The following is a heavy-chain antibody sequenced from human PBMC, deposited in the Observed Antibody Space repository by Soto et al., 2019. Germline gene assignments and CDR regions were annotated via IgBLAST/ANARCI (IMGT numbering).Heavy chain of an antibody. Sequence: QVQLVQSGAEVKKPGSSVKVSCKASGGTFSSYAISWVRQAPGQGLEWMGGIIPIFGTANYAQKFQGRVTITADKSTGTAYMELSSLRSEDTAVYYCARADGYCSSTSCYTYYYYGMDVWGQGTTVTVSS. D-gene: IGHD2-2*02. CDR2: IIPIFGTA. CDR3: ARADGYCSSTSCYTYYYYGMDV. V-gene: IGHV1-69*06. J-gene: IGHJ6*02. CDR1: GGTFSSYA.